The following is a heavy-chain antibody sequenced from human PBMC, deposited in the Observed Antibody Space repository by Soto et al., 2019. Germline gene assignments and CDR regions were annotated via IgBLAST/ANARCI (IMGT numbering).Heavy chain of an antibody. CDR3: ARDWAGDCSSTSCYVWFDP. D-gene: IGHD2-2*01. V-gene: IGHV4-59*01. CDR2: IYYSGST. J-gene: IGHJ5*02. CDR1: GGSISSYY. Sequence: SETLSLTCTVSGGSISSYYWSWIRQPPGKGLEWIGYIYYSGSTNYNPSLKSRVTISVDTSKNQFSLKLSSVTAADTAVYYCARDWAGDCSSTSCYVWFDPWGQGTLVTVSS.